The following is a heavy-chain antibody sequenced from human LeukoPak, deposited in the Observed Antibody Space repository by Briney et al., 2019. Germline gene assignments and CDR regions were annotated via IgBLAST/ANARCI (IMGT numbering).Heavy chain of an antibody. CDR1: GYTFTGYY. CDR3: AXXYSYDDPFDL. V-gene: IGHV1-2*02. Sequence: ASVKVSCKASGYTFTGYYIHWVRRAPGQGLEWMGWINPNTGDTDYAQKFKGRVTMTRDTSIGTAYMELSRLRSDDTAVFYCAXXYSYDDPFDLWGQGTLVTVSS. J-gene: IGHJ4*02. D-gene: IGHD5-18*01. CDR2: INPNTGDT.